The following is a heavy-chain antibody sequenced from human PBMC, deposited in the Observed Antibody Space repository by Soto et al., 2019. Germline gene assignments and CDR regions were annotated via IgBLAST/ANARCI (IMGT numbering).Heavy chain of an antibody. CDR3: ARGHNYYGSGTFDR. D-gene: IGHD3-10*01. V-gene: IGHV3-66*01. J-gene: IGHJ5*02. CDR1: GFTVSSNY. Sequence: GGSLRLSCAASGFTVSSNYMSWVRQAPGKGLEWVSVIYSGGSTYYTDSVKGRFTISRDNSKNTLYLQMNSLRAEDTAVYYCARGHNYYGSGTFDRWGQGTLVTVSS. CDR2: IYSGGST.